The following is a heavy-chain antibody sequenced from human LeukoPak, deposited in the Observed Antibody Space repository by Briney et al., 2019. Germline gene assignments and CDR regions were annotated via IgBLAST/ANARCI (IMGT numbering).Heavy chain of an antibody. CDR1: GGTFSSYA. D-gene: IGHD3-22*01. V-gene: IGHV1-69*05. J-gene: IGHJ4*02. CDR3: ARTLRLSSGYLD. Sequence: SVKVSCKASGGTFSSYAISWVRRAPGQGLEWMGGIIPIFGTANYAQKFQGRVTITTDESTSTAYMELGSLRSEDTAVYYCARTLRLSSGYLDWGQGTLVTVSS. CDR2: IIPIFGTA.